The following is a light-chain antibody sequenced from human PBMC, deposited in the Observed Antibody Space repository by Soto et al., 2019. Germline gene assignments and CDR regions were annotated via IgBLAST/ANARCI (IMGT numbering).Light chain of an antibody. Sequence: QSVLTQPASVSGSPGQSITISCTGTSSDVGAYDYVSWYQQHPGKAPKLMIYEVSSRPSGVSNRFSGSKSGNTASLTISGLQAEDEADYYCTSYTGSSTWMFGGGTKLTVL. CDR2: EVS. J-gene: IGLJ3*02. CDR3: TSYTGSSTWM. V-gene: IGLV2-14*01. CDR1: SSDVGAYDY.